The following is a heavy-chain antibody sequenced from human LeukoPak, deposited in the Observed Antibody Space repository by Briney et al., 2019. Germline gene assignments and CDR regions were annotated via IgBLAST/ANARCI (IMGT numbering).Heavy chain of an antibody. CDR2: ISPDSTFT. J-gene: IGHJ4*01. CDR3: ANFQTVSVKPFEH. D-gene: IGHD2/OR15-2a*01. V-gene: IGHV3-21*01. Sequence: PGGSLRLSCAGSGVTFCTDGMNWGRRAPGEGLVWVASISPDSTFTPHADSVKGPFTISRDNAKNSLSLQMESLRVEDTAVYYSANFQTVSVKPFEHWGQGTLVTVSS. CDR1: GVTFCTDG.